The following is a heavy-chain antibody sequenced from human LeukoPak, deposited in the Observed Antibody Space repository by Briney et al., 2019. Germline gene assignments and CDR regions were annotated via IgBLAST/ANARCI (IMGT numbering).Heavy chain of an antibody. CDR3: AREDSSNWYGGFDP. J-gene: IGHJ5*02. D-gene: IGHD6-13*01. CDR2: IYYSGSA. V-gene: IGHV4-59*01. CDR1: GGSINNYY. Sequence: PSETLSLTCTVSGGSINNYYWTWIRQSPGKGLEWIGYIYYSGSANYDPSLKSRVTISVDTSKNKFSLRLRSVTAADTAVYYCAREDSSNWYGGFDPWGQGTLVTVSS.